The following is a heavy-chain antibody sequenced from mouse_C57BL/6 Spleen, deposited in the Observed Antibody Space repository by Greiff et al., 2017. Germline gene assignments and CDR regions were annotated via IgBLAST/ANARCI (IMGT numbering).Heavy chain of an antibody. CDR2: IDPSDSYT. V-gene: IGHV1-59*01. CDR3: ASKRDYAFDY. CDR1: GYTFTSYW. Sequence: VQLQQSGAELVRPGTSVKLSCKASGYTFTSYWMHWVKQRPGQGLEWIGVIDPSDSYTNYNQKFKGKATLTVDTSSSTAYMQLSSLTSEDAAVYYCASKRDYAFDYWGQGTTLTGSA. D-gene: IGHD2-4*01. J-gene: IGHJ2*01.